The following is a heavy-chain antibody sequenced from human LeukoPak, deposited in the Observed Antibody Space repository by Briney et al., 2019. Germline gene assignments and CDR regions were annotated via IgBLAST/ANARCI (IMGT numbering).Heavy chain of an antibody. V-gene: IGHV4-61*02. CDR3: SGVPVAPTYYYYYMDV. J-gene: IGHJ6*03. Sequence: SQTLSLTCTVSGGSISSGSYYWSWIRQPAGKGLEWIGRIYTSGSTNYNPSLKSRVTISVDTSKNQFSLKLSSVTAADTAVYYCSGVPVAPTYYYYYMDVWGKGTTVTVSS. CDR1: GGSISSGSYY. D-gene: IGHD2-2*01. CDR2: IYTSGST.